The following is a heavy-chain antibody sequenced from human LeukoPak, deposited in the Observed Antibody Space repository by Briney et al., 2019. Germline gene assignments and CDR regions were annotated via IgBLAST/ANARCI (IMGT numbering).Heavy chain of an antibody. CDR3: ARDCPPPGDYYYYYMDV. J-gene: IGHJ6*03. Sequence: SETLSLTCTVSGGSISSSSYYWGWIRQPPGKGLEWIGSIYYSGSTYYNPSLKSRVTISVDTSKNQFSLKLSSVTAADTAVYYCARDCPPPGDYYYYYMDVWGKGTTVTVSS. CDR1: GGSISSSSYY. V-gene: IGHV4-39*07. CDR2: IYYSGST. D-gene: IGHD3-10*01.